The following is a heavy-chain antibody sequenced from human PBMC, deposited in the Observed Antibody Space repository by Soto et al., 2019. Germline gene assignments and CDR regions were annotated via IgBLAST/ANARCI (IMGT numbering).Heavy chain of an antibody. CDR1: GYSFTSYW. D-gene: IGHD6-13*01. CDR2: IYPGDSGT. Sequence: GESLKISCKGSGYSFTSYWIGWVRQMPGKGLEWMGIIYPGDSGTRYSPSFQGQVTISADKSISTAYLQWSSLKASDTAMYYCAREKESLLGYSSSWRGVGYYGMDVWGQGTTVTVSS. V-gene: IGHV5-51*01. CDR3: AREKESLLGYSSSWRGVGYYGMDV. J-gene: IGHJ6*02.